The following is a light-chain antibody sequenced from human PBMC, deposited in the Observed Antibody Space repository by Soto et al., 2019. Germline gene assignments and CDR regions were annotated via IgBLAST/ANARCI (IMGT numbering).Light chain of an antibody. V-gene: IGLV4-60*02. CDR3: ETWDTNTWV. CDR2: LEQSGSY. Sequence: QPVLTQSSSASASLGSSVKLTCTLSSGHSSYIIAWHQQQPGKAPRFLMKLEQSGSYNKGSGLPDRFSGSSSGADRYLTISNLQFEDEANYYCETWDTNTWVFGGGTKLTVL. CDR1: SGHSSYI. J-gene: IGLJ3*02.